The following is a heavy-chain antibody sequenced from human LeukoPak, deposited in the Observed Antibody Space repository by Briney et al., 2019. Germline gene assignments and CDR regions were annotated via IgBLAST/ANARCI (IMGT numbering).Heavy chain of an antibody. V-gene: IGHV4-34*01. D-gene: IGHD5-18*01. CDR3: ARHSYGFD. CDR2: INHSRST. CDR1: GGSFSGYY. Sequence: SETLSLTCAVSGGSFSGYYWSWVRQPPGKGLEWIGEINHSRSTTYNPSLKGRVTISIDTSKNQFSLNLTSVTAADTAVYYCARHSYGFDWGQGTLVTVSS. J-gene: IGHJ4*02.